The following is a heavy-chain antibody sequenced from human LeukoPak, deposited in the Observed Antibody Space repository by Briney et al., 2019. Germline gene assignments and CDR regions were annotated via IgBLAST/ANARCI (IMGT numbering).Heavy chain of an antibody. Sequence: PSETLSLTCTVSGGCISSYYWGWIRQPSGKGLEWIGYISYSGSTNYNPSLKSRVTISVDTSKNQFSLRLSSVTAADTAVYYCARYYCGGACYHFSDWGQGTLVTVSS. V-gene: IGHV4-59*08. CDR1: GGCISSYY. D-gene: IGHD2-21*02. CDR2: ISYSGST. CDR3: ARYYCGGACYHFSD. J-gene: IGHJ4*02.